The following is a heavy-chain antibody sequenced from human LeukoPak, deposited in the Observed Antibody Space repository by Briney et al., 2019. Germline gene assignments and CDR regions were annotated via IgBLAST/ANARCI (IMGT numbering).Heavy chain of an antibody. CDR3: AGGPSGYHNT. V-gene: IGHV3-66*01. CDR1: GLTVSSNC. Sequence: PGGSLRLSCAASGLTVSSNCMSWVRQAPGKGLEWVSLIYSGGSTYYADSVKGRFTISRDNSKNTLYLQMNSLRAEDTAVYYCAGGPSGYHNTGGQGTLVTVSS. D-gene: IGHD5-12*01. CDR2: IYSGGST. J-gene: IGHJ4*02.